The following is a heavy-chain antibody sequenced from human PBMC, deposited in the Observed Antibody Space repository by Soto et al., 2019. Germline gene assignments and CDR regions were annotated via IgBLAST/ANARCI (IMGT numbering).Heavy chain of an antibody. D-gene: IGHD6-19*01. CDR2: ISWNSGSI. CDR3: AKDEVAVAGPTLFDY. J-gene: IGHJ4*02. CDR1: GFTFDDYA. Sequence: PGGSLRLSCAASGFTFDDYAMHWVRQAPGKGLEWVSGISWNSGSIGYADSVKGRFTISRDNAKNSLYLQMNSLRAEDTALYYCAKDEVAVAGPTLFDYWGQGTLVTVSS. V-gene: IGHV3-9*01.